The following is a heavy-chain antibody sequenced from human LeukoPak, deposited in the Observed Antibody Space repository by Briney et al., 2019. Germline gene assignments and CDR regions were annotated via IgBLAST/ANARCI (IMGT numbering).Heavy chain of an antibody. V-gene: IGHV1-18*01. D-gene: IGHD3-22*01. J-gene: IGHJ4*02. Sequence: ASVKVSCKASGYTFTSYGISWVRQAPGQGLEWMGWISAYNGNTNYAQKLQGRVTMTTDTSTCTAYMELRSLRSDDTAVYYCARDYYDSSGYYWYYFDYWGQGTLVTVSS. CDR1: GYTFTSYG. CDR3: ARDYYDSSGYYWYYFDY. CDR2: ISAYNGNT.